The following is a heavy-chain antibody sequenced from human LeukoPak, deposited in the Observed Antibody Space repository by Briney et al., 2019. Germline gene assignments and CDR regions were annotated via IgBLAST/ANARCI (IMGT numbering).Heavy chain of an antibody. CDR3: ARVDTAMVSDQDAFDI. CDR2: IYYSGST. Sequence: SETLSLTCTVSGGSISSYYWSWIRQPPGKGLEWIGSIYYSGSTYYNPSFKSRVTISVDTSKNQFSLKLSSVTAADTAVYYCARVDTAMVSDQDAFDIWGQGTMVTVSS. CDR1: GGSISSYY. J-gene: IGHJ3*02. V-gene: IGHV4-59*12. D-gene: IGHD5-18*01.